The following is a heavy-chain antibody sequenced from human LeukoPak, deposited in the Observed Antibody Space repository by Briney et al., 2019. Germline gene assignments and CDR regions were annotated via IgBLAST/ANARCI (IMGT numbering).Heavy chain of an antibody. V-gene: IGHV4-34*01. Sequence: SETLSLTCAVYGGSFSGYYWSWIRQPPGKGLEWIGEINHSGSTNYNPSLKSRVTISVDTSKNQFSLKLNAVTAADTAVYYCARGAPKEIQLWLRLRGVAFDIWGQGTMVTVSS. CDR1: GGSFSGYY. CDR2: INHSGST. J-gene: IGHJ3*02. D-gene: IGHD5-18*01. CDR3: ARGAPKEIQLWLRLRGVAFDI.